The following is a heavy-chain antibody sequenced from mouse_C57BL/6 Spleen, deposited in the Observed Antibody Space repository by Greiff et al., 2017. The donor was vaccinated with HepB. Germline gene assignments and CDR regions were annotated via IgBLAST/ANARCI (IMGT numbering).Heavy chain of an antibody. Sequence: VQLQQSGPELVKPGASVKISCKASGYAFSSSWMNWVKQRPGKGLEWIGRIYPGDGDTNYNGKFKGKATLTADKSSSTAYMQLSSLTSEDSAVYFCAREGFTTVVATDWYFDVWGTGTTVTVSS. V-gene: IGHV1-82*01. CDR3: AREGFTTVVATDWYFDV. CDR2: IYPGDGDT. CDR1: GYAFSSSW. J-gene: IGHJ1*03. D-gene: IGHD1-1*01.